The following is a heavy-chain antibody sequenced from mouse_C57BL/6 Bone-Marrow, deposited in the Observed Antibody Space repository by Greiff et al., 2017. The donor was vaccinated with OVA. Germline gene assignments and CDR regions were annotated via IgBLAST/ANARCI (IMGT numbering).Heavy chain of an antibody. V-gene: IGHV1-26*01. CDR1: GYTFTNYY. J-gene: IGHJ3*01. D-gene: IGHD4-1*01. CDR3: GGRRLGAGFAY. CDR2: INPNNGGT. Sequence: EVQLQQSGPELVKPGASVKISCTASGYTFTNYYMNWVKQSHGKSLEWIGDINPNNGGTSYTQKFKGQATLTVDKSSSTAYMELRNLTSADSAVYYCGGRRLGAGFAYWGQGTLVTVSA.